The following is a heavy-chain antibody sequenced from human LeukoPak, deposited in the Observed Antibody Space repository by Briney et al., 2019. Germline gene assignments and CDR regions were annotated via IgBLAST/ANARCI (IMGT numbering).Heavy chain of an antibody. D-gene: IGHD3-10*01. CDR2: ISGSGGST. CDR1: GFTFSSYA. CDR3: ARPISFGSGSSP. J-gene: IGHJ5*02. Sequence: GGSLRLSCAASGFTFSSYAMSWVRQAPGKGLEWVSAISGSGGSTYYADSVKGRFTISRDNSKNTLYLQMNSLRAEDTAVYYCARPISFGSGSSPWGQGTLVTVSS. V-gene: IGHV3-23*01.